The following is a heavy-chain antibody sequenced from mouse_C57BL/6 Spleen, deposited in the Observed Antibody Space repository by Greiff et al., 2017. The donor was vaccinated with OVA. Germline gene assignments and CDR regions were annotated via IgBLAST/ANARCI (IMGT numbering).Heavy chain of an antibody. Sequence: VMLSCKASGYTFTSYWMHWVKQRPGQGLEWIGYINPSSGYTKYNQKFKDKATLTADKSSSTAYMQLSSLTYEDSAVYYCARCYSNYVRYFDVWGTGTTVTVSS. CDR3: ARCYSNYVRYFDV. CDR1: GYTFTSYW. V-gene: IGHV1-7*01. J-gene: IGHJ1*03. D-gene: IGHD2-5*01. CDR2: INPSSGYT.